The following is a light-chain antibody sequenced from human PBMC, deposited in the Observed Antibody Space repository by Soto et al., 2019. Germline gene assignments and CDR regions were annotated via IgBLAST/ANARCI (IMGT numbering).Light chain of an antibody. CDR2: AAS. V-gene: IGKV1-39*01. CDR1: QSISSY. CDR3: RQSYSTPWT. J-gene: IGKJ4*01. Sequence: DIPMTQSPSSLSASVGDRVTITCRASQSISSYLNWYQQKPGKAPKLLIYAASSFQSGVPSRFSGSGSGADFTLTISSLQPEDFATYYCRQSYSTPWTFGRGTKVEIK.